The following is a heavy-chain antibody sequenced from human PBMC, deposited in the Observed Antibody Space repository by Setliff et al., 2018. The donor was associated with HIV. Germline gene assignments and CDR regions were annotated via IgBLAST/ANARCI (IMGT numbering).Heavy chain of an antibody. CDR3: ARESRNDFWSGYYRTFDI. CDR1: GDIFSRYG. V-gene: IGHV1-69*13. CDR2: IIPIYGTA. J-gene: IGHJ3*02. Sequence: SVKVSCKASGDIFSRYGISWVRQAPGQGLEWMGGIIPIYGTANSAQKFQGRVTITADESTSTAYMELSTLRSEDTAMYFCARESRNDFWSGYYRTFDIWGQGTMVTVSS. D-gene: IGHD3-3*01.